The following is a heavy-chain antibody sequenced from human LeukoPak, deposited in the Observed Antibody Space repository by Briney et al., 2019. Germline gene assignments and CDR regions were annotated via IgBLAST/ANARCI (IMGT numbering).Heavy chain of an antibody. CDR3: ARDRGSYSDSSGYYYRY. J-gene: IGHJ4*02. CDR1: GRTFSSYA. D-gene: IGHD3-22*01. V-gene: IGHV1-69*05. CDR2: IIPIFGTA. Sequence: ASVKVSCKASGRTFSSYAISWVRQAPGQGLEWMGRIIPIFGTANYAQKFQGRVTITTDESTSTAYMELSSLRSEDTAVYYCARDRGSYSDSSGYYYRYWAQGTLVTVSS.